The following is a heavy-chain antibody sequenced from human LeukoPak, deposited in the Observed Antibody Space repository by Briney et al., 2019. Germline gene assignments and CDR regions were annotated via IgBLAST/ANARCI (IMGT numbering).Heavy chain of an antibody. D-gene: IGHD3-10*01. J-gene: IGHJ6*03. CDR1: GFTFTEYS. CDR2: ISDRSSTI. V-gene: IGHV3-48*04. Sequence: GESLRLSCAASGFTFTEYSIIWVRQAPGKGLEWVSFISDISDRSSTIHYADTVKGRFTISRDNAERSVYLQMNSLRADDTAVYYCARVRGPTLKTCYMDVWGTGTTVTVAS. CDR3: ARVRGPTLKTCYMDV.